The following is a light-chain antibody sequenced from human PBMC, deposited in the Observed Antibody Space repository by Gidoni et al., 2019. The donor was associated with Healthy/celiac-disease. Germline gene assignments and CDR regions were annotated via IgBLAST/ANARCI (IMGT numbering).Light chain of an antibody. CDR1: QGISSY. CDR3: QQYYSYPLT. CDR2: AAS. Sequence: IRMTQSPSSFSASTGDRVTITCRASQGISSYLAWYQQKPGKAPKLLIYAASTLQSGVPSRFSGSGSGTDFTLTISCLQSEDFATYYCQQYYSYPLTFXGXTKVEIK. J-gene: IGKJ4*01. V-gene: IGKV1-8*01.